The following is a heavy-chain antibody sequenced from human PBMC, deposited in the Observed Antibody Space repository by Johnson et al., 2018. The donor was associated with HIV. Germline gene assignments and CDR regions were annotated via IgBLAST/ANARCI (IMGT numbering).Heavy chain of an antibody. J-gene: IGHJ3*02. CDR1: GFSFDDFA. D-gene: IGHD3-16*01. V-gene: IGHV3-20*04. Sequence: VQLVQSGGSVVRPGASLRLSCVASGFSFDDFAVRWVRQVPGRGLEWVSGFYGSGGNTGYADSVQGRFTISRDNAKNSLYLQLNSLRVEDTALYYCAREGARNAFDIWGQGTMVTVSS. CDR2: FYGSGGNT. CDR3: AREGARNAFDI.